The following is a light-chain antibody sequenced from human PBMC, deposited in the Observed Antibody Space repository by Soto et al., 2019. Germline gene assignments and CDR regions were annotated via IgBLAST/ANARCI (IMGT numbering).Light chain of an antibody. J-gene: IGKJ4*01. CDR1: QSISSY. V-gene: IGKV1-39*01. Sequence: IQLTQSPSPLSASVLYIVTMTFLASQSISSYLNWYQQKPGKAPKLLIYAASSLQSGVPSRFSGSGSGTDFTLTISSLQPGDFATYYCQQSYSTPLTFGGGTKVDIK. CDR2: AAS. CDR3: QQSYSTPLT.